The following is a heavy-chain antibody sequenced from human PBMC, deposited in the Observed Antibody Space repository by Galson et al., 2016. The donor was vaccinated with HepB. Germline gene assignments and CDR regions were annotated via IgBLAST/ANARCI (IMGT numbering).Heavy chain of an antibody. J-gene: IGHJ4*02. Sequence: SLRLSCAASGFTFDEYAMHWVRQAPGKGLEWVSGISWNSDSIGYADSVRGRFTISRDNAKNSLYQQMNSLRPEDTALYYCAKGSPGIAVPKPLTDWGQGTLVTVSS. D-gene: IGHD6-19*01. V-gene: IGHV3-9*01. CDR3: AKGSPGIAVPKPLTD. CDR2: ISWNSDSI. CDR1: GFTFDEYA.